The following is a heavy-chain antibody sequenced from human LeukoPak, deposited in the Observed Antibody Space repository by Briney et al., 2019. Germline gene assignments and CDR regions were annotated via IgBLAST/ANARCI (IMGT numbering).Heavy chain of an antibody. CDR1: GFHFPSYW. CDR3: ARQSYNTRSIDF. Sequence: GASPEISRHGPGFHFPSYWIGWVRQLPGEGLEWLGIIYSGGSGTRYSLSFQSQVTISADKSINHLYLQRSSLKASDTAICFCARQSYNTRSIDFWGQGNLVTVSS. D-gene: IGHD5-24*01. CDR2: IYSGGSGT. V-gene: IGHV5-51*01. J-gene: IGHJ4*02.